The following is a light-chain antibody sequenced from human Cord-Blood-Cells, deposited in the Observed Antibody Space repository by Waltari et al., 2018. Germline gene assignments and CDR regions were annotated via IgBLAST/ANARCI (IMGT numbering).Light chain of an antibody. CDR1: SRHVGGFNS. V-gene: IGLV2-14*01. CDR3: SSYTSSSTVV. J-gene: IGLJ2*01. CDR2: DVS. Sequence: QAALTQPTSVCGYPGQSIPIPSTGSSRHVGGFNSVSWDQQHPGNAPKLRIYDVSTRPSGVSNRFSGSKSGNTASLTISGLQAEDEADYYCSSYTSSSTVVFGGGTKLTVL.